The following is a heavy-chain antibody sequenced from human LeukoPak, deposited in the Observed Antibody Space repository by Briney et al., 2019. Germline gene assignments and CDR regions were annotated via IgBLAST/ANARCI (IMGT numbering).Heavy chain of an antibody. Sequence: ASVKVSCKASGYTFTSYYMHWVRQAPGQGLEWMGIINPSGGSTSYAQKFQGRVTMTRDTSTSTVYTELSSLRSEDTAVYYCARGKYYYGSGSYSPFDPWGQGTLVTVSS. CDR1: GYTFTSYY. CDR3: ARGKYYYGSGSYSPFDP. V-gene: IGHV1-46*01. CDR2: INPSGGST. D-gene: IGHD3-10*01. J-gene: IGHJ5*02.